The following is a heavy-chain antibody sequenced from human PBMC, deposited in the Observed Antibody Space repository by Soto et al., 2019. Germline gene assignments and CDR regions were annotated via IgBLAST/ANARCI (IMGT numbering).Heavy chain of an antibody. CDR3: AKGGGWGSILFTIDYYHRMDV. J-gene: IGHJ6*02. D-gene: IGHD3-16*01. Sequence: GGSLRLSCAASGFTFSSYGMHWVRQAPGKGLEWVAVISYDGSNKYYADSVKGRFTIPRDNSKNTLYLQMNSLRAEDTAVYDFAKGGGWGSILFTIDYYHRMDVWGQGTTVTVS. CDR1: GFTFSSYG. V-gene: IGHV3-30*18. CDR2: ISYDGSNK.